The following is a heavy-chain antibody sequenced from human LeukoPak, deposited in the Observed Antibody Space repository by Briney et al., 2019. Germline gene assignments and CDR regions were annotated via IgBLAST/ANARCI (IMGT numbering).Heavy chain of an antibody. V-gene: IGHV3-21*01. CDR2: ISSRGSYI. CDR1: GFTFSNYN. Sequence: GGSLRLSCAASGFTFSNYNINWVRQAPGKGLEWVSSISSRGSYIYYADSVKGRFAISADNAMNSLYLQMNSLRAEDTAVYYCARGYSSSWYDLYYSDYWGQGTLVTVSS. CDR3: ARGYSSSWYDLYYSDY. J-gene: IGHJ4*02. D-gene: IGHD6-13*01.